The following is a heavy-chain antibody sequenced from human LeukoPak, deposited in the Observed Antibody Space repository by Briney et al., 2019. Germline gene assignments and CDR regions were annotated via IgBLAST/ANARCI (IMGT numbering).Heavy chain of an antibody. CDR3: AGASSTRSAFDI. CDR2: ISSSSSTI. V-gene: IGHV3-48*02. D-gene: IGHD2-2*01. CDR1: GFTFSSYG. J-gene: IGHJ3*02. Sequence: GGSLRLSCAASGFTFSSYGMHWVRQAPGKGLEWVSYISSSSSTIYYADSVKGRFTISRDNAKNSLYLQMNSLRDEDTAVYYCAGASSTRSAFDIWGQGTMVTVSS.